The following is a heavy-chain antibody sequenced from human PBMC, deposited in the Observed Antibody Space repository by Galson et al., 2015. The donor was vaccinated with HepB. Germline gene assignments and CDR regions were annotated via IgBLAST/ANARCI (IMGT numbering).Heavy chain of an antibody. Sequence: SVKVSCKASGSSLANFPVAWVRQAPGQGLEWMGGIISIFGIPNYAQKFQGRLTITADESTNTASMELRSLCFDDTAVYYCARRRDGYSYYDYWGQGTLITVSS. J-gene: IGHJ4*02. CDR3: ARRRDGYSYYDY. CDR1: GSSLANFP. CDR2: IISIFGIP. V-gene: IGHV1-69*13. D-gene: IGHD5-24*01.